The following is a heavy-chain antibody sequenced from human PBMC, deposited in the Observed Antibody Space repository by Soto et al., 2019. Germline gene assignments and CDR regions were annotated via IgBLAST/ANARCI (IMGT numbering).Heavy chain of an antibody. J-gene: IGHJ4*02. CDR1: GYTFTSYG. Sequence: VSVKLYCKAAGYTFTSYGISWVRQAPGQGLEWMGWISAYNGNTNYAQKLQGRVTITRDTSASTAYMELSSLRSEDTAVYYCARSKTFDYWGQGTLVTVSS. CDR2: ISAYNGNT. CDR3: ARSKTFDY. V-gene: IGHV1-18*01.